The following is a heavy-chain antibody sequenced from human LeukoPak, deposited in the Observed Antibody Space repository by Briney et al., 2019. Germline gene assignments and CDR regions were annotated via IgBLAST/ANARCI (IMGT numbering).Heavy chain of an antibody. CDR3: ARQLMGIGQRLDYYYIDN. Sequence: SQTLSLTCVISGDSVSSDGAAWIWIRQSPSRGLEWLGRTYYRSRWYNDYADSVKGRMNIYPDTSKNQFSLQLNSVTSADTAVYYCARQLMGIGQRLDYYYIDNWGQGTLVTVSS. D-gene: IGHD2-21*01. V-gene: IGHV6-1*01. CDR1: GDSVSSDGAA. CDR2: TYYRSRWYN. J-gene: IGHJ4*02.